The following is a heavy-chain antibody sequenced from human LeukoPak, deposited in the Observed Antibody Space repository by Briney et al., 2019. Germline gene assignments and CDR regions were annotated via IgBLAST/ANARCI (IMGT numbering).Heavy chain of an antibody. Sequence: PGGSLRLSCAASGFTFSTYVMSWVRQAPGKGLEWVSAISGSGDSTYHADSVKGRFTISRDNSKNTLYLQMNSLRAEDTAVYYCAKGSLYCGGDCYPVSFDYWGQGTLVTVSS. CDR2: ISGSGDST. CDR3: AKGSLYCGGDCYPVSFDY. CDR1: GFTFSTYV. V-gene: IGHV3-23*01. J-gene: IGHJ4*02. D-gene: IGHD2-21*01.